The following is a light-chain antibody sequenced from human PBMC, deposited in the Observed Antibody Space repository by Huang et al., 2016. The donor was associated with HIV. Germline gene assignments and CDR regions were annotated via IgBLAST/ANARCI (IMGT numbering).Light chain of an antibody. V-gene: IGKV3-11*01. Sequence: EIVLTQSPATLSLSPGERATLSCRASQSVDRYLAWYQHKPGQAPRLLIHDASNRATGIPARFSGSGSETDFTLTISSLEPEDFAVYYCLQRSNWPQTFGQGTKVEIK. J-gene: IGKJ2*01. CDR1: QSVDRY. CDR3: LQRSNWPQT. CDR2: DAS.